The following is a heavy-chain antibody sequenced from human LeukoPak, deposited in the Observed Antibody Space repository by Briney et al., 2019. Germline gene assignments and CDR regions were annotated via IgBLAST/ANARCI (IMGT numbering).Heavy chain of an antibody. D-gene: IGHD3-10*01. J-gene: IGHJ3*02. CDR1: GGTFSSYA. CDR2: IIPILGIA. Sequence: ASVKVSCKASGGTFSSYAISWVRQAPGQGLEWMGRIIPILGIANYAQKFQGRVTITADKSTSTAYMELSSLRSEDTAVYYCARDLYYYGSGSYPGRVWQDAFDIWGQGTMVTVSS. CDR3: ARDLYYYGSGSYPGRVWQDAFDI. V-gene: IGHV1-69*04.